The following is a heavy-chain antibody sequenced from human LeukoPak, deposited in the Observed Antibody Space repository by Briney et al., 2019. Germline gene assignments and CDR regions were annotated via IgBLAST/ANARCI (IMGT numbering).Heavy chain of an antibody. CDR3: AKDTGIILVRGAADY. D-gene: IGHD3-10*01. J-gene: IGHJ4*02. Sequence: PSETLSLTCTVSGGSISSGGYYWSWIRQAPGKGLEWVSITSGSGGNPYYADSVKGRFTISRDNSKNTLYLHMNSLRAEDTALYYCAKDTGIILVRGAADYWGQGILVTVSS. V-gene: IGHV3-23*01. CDR2: TSGSGGNP. CDR1: GGSISSGGYY.